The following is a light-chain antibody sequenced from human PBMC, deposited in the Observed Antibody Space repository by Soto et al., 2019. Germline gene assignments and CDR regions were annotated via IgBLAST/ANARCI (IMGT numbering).Light chain of an antibody. CDR3: QQANSFPFT. CDR2: AAS. Sequence: DIQMTQSPSSVSASIGDRVTITCRASQIIGSWLAWYQQKPGRAPTLLIYAASSLQSGVPSRFSGSGSGTDFTLTITSPQAEDSATYYCQQANSFPFTFGPGTRVDIK. V-gene: IGKV1-12*02. CDR1: QIIGSW. J-gene: IGKJ3*01.